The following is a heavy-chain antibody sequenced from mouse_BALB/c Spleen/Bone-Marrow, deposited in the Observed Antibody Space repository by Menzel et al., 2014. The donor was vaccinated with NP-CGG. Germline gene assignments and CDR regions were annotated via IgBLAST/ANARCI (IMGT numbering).Heavy chain of an antibody. J-gene: IGHJ4*01. Sequence: LQESGPELVKPGASVKMSCKASGYTFTSYVMHWVKQKPGQGLEWIGHINPYNDGTKYNEKFKGKATLTSDKSSSTAYMELSSLTSEDSAVYYCASPYYRYDALDYWGQGTSVTVSS. CDR1: GYTFTSYV. CDR2: INPYNDGT. D-gene: IGHD2-14*01. V-gene: IGHV1-14*01. CDR3: ASPYYRYDALDY.